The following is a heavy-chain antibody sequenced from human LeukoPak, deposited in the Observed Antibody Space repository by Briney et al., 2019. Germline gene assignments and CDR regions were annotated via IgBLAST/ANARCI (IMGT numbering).Heavy chain of an antibody. CDR1: GFRFGGYA. J-gene: IGHJ4*02. V-gene: IGHV3-49*04. CDR3: VRESVRDYYFDF. Sequence: PGRSVRLSCSGSGFRFGGYALSWVRQAPGKGLEWVGFIRSKALHGTSEYAASVEGRFAISRDDSNNIVYLQMNSLKTEDTAVYFCVRESVRDYYFDFWGQGTLVTASS. CDR2: IRSKALHGTS. D-gene: IGHD3-10*02.